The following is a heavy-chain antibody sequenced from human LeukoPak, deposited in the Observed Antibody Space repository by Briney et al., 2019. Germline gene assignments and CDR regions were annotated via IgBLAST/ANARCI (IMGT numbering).Heavy chain of an antibody. CDR2: IYSGSNT. D-gene: IGHD1-26*01. V-gene: IGHV3-66*01. Sequence: GGSLRLSCAASGFTVTSNYMSWVRQAPGKGLEWVSVIYSGSNTYYADSVKGRFTISRDNSRNTLYLQMNSLRVEDTAVYYCARESSGSYFFYWGQGTLATVSS. CDR3: ARESSGSYFFY. CDR1: GFTVTSNY. J-gene: IGHJ4*02.